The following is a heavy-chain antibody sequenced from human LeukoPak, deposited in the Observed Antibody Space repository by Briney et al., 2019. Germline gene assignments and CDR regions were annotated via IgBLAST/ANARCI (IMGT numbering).Heavy chain of an antibody. V-gene: IGHV3-33*01. CDR1: GFTFSSYG. J-gene: IGHJ1*01. CDR3: ARVLGYSSGWYSSEH. D-gene: IGHD6-19*01. Sequence: GGSLRLSCAASGFTFSSYGMHWVRQAPGKGLEWVAVIWYDGSNKYYADSVKGRFTISRDNSKNTLYLQMNSLRAEDTAVYYCARVLGYSSGWYSSEHWGQGTLVTVSS. CDR2: IWYDGSNK.